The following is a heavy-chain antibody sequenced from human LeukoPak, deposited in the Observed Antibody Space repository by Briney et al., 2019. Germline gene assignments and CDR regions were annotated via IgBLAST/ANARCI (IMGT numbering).Heavy chain of an antibody. V-gene: IGHV1-2*02. J-gene: IGHJ6*03. CDR2: INPNSGGT. Sequence: GASVKVSCKASGYTFTGYYMHWVRQAPGQGLEWMGWINPNSGGTNYVQKFQGRVTMTRDTSISTAYMELSRLRSDDTAVYYCAREDNAAIPVSYYYMDVWGKGTTVTVSS. CDR1: GYTFTGYY. CDR3: AREDNAAIPVSYYYMDV. D-gene: IGHD2-2*02.